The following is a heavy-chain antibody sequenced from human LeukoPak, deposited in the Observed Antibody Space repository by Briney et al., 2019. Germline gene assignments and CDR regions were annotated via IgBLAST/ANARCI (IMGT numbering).Heavy chain of an antibody. CDR3: ARGYMAYYYDSAGY. Sequence: ASVKVSCKASGYTFTGYYMHCVRQAPGQGLERMGQNNHNSGGPNYAQKFQGRVTMTRDTSISTAYMELSRLRSDDTAVYYCARGYMAYYYDSAGYWGQGTLVTVSS. CDR2: NNHNSGGP. J-gene: IGHJ4*02. V-gene: IGHV1-2*06. D-gene: IGHD3-22*01. CDR1: GYTFTGYY.